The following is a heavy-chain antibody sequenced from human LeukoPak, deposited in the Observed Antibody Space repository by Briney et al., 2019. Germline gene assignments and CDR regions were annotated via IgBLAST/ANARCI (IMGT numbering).Heavy chain of an antibody. CDR2: IYYSGST. V-gene: IGHV4-39*07. Sequence: SETLPLTCTVSGGSISSRSYYWGWIRQPPGKGLEWIGSIYYSGSTYYNPSLKSRVTISVDTSKNQFSLKLSSVTAADTAVYYCARVVVVVPAAMAYYYMDVWGKGTTVTVSS. CDR1: GGSISSRSYY. CDR3: ARVVVVVPAAMAYYYMDV. J-gene: IGHJ6*03. D-gene: IGHD2-2*01.